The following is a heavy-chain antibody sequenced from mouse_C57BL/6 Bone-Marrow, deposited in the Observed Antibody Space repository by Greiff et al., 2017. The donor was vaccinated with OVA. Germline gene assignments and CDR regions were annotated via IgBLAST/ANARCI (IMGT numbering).Heavy chain of an antibody. Sequence: VQLQQSVAELVRPGASVKLSCTASGFNIKNTYMHWVKQRPEQGLEWIGRIDPANGNTKSASKFQGKATITADTSSNTAYLQLSSLTSEDTAIYYCASPAYYSNKYYFDYWGQGTTLTVSS. V-gene: IGHV14-3*01. CDR3: ASPAYYSNKYYFDY. J-gene: IGHJ2*01. CDR1: GFNIKNTY. D-gene: IGHD2-5*01. CDR2: IDPANGNT.